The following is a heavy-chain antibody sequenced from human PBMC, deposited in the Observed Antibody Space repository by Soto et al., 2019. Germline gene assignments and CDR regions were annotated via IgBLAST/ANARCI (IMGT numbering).Heavy chain of an antibody. CDR3: ARIKMRSARYYYGMDV. V-gene: IGHV1-69*01. D-gene: IGHD6-6*01. Sequence: QVQLVQSGAEVRRPGSSVRVSCTASGGTFSNYAITWVRQAPGQGLEWMGGSTPTFGTANYAQKFQGRLTLTADESTGTAYMEMSSLRFEDTAMYYCARIKMRSARYYYGMDVWGQGTTVTVSS. CDR1: GGTFSNYA. J-gene: IGHJ6*02. CDR2: STPTFGTA.